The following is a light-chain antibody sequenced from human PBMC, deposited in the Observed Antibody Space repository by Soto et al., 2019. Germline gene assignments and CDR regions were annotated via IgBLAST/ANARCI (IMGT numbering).Light chain of an antibody. CDR1: HSLLYRTGNHH. V-gene: IGKV2-28*01. CDR2: LAS. CDR3: MQALETART. Sequence: DIVMTQSPLSLSVTPGEPASISCSSSHSLLYRTGNHHLDWYLQKPGQSPQLLTSLASNRASGVPDRFSGSGSSTDFTLKISRVEAEDVGVYYCMQALETARTFGQGTKVDIK. J-gene: IGKJ1*01.